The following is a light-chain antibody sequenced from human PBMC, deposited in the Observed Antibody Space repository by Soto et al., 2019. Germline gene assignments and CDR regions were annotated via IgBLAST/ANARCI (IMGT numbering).Light chain of an antibody. CDR2: DAS. V-gene: IGKV1-33*01. CDR3: QQYGNLIT. J-gene: IGKJ4*01. Sequence: DIQMTQSPSSLSASVGDRVTITCQASQDISNYLNWYQQKPGKAPKLLIYDASNLETGVPSRFSGSGSGTDFTFTISSLQPEDIATYYCQQYGNLITFGGGTKVEIK. CDR1: QDISNY.